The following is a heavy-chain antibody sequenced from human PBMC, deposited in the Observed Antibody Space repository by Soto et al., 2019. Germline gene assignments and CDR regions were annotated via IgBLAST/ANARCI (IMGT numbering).Heavy chain of an antibody. CDR2: IKQDGSEK. CDR3: ARRPLLGYCSGGSCYSDSNYWYFDL. Sequence: EVQLVESGGGLVQPGGSLRLSCAASGFTFSSYWMSWVRQAPGKGLEWVANIKQDGSEKYYVDSVKGRFTISRDNAKNSLYLQINSLRAEDTAVYYCARRPLLGYCSGGSCYSDSNYWYFDLWGRGTLVTVSS. D-gene: IGHD2-15*01. J-gene: IGHJ2*01. CDR1: GFTFSSYW. V-gene: IGHV3-7*05.